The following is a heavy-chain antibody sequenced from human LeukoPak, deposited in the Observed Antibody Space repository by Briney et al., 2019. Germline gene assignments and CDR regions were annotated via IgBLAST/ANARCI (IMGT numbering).Heavy chain of an antibody. V-gene: IGHV4-59*01. Sequence: SETLSLTCAVYGGSFSGYYWSWIRQPPGKGLEWIGYIYYSGSTNYNPSLKSRVTISVDTSKNQFSLKLSSVTAADTAVYYCARSRCTNGVCYTNYYYGMDVWGQGTTVTVSS. CDR3: ARSRCTNGVCYTNYYYGMDV. D-gene: IGHD2-8*01. CDR2: IYYSGST. CDR1: GGSFSGYY. J-gene: IGHJ6*02.